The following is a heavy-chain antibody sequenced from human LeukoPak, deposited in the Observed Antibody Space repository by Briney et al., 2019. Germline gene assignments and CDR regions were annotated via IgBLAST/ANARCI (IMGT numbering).Heavy chain of an antibody. CDR2: IYHSGST. J-gene: IGHJ4*02. Sequence: SETLSLTCAVYGGSFSGYYWSWIRQPPGKGLEWIGEIYHSGSTNYNPSLKSRVTISVDKSKNQFSLKLSSVTAADTAVYYCARDQYSSSWSHFDYWGQGTLVTVSS. D-gene: IGHD6-13*01. CDR1: GGSFSGYY. CDR3: ARDQYSSSWSHFDY. V-gene: IGHV4-34*01.